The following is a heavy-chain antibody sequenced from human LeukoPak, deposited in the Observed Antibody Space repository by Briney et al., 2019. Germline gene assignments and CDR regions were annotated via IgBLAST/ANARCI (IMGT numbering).Heavy chain of an antibody. Sequence: SETLSLNCTVSGGSISSYYWSWLRQPPGQGLEWIGYTYYSGSTNYNPSLKSRVTISVDTSKNQFSLKLSSVSAADTAVYYCARRGYSSGWSYGMDVWGQGTTVTVSS. CDR3: ARRGYSSGWSYGMDV. CDR1: GGSISSYY. J-gene: IGHJ6*02. D-gene: IGHD6-19*01. V-gene: IGHV4-59*08. CDR2: TYYSGST.